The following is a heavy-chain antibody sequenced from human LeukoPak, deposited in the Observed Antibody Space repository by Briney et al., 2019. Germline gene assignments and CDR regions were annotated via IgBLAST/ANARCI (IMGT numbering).Heavy chain of an antibody. CDR3: ARVLYSSSWYLVDY. D-gene: IGHD6-13*01. CDR1: RFTFSSYW. CDR2: ISSSGSTI. V-gene: IGHV3-11*01. J-gene: IGHJ4*02. Sequence: GGSLRLSCAASRFTFSSYWMSWIRQAPGKGLEWVSYISSSGSTIYYADSVKGRFTISRDNAKNSLYLQMNSLRAEDTAVYYCARVLYSSSWYLVDYWGQGTLVTVSS.